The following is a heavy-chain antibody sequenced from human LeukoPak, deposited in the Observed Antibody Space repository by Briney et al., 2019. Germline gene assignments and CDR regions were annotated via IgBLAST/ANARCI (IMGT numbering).Heavy chain of an antibody. CDR3: ARVRDQRVYYFDY. J-gene: IGHJ4*02. Sequence: GGSLRLSCSASGFTFSNYAMHWVRQAPGKGLEWVALISYGGSAKFHADSVKGRFTISRDNSKSTLDLQMNSLRTEDTAVYYCARVRDQRVYYFDYWGQGSLVTVSS. D-gene: IGHD6-6*01. CDR2: ISYGGSAK. V-gene: IGHV3-30*04. CDR1: GFTFSNYA.